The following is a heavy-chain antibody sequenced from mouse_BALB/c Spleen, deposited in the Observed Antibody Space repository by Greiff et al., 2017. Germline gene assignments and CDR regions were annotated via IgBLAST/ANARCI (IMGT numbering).Heavy chain of an antibody. CDR3: TRSGLRRAMDY. CDR1: GYTFTSYW. D-gene: IGHD1-1*01. V-gene: IGHV1S22*01. J-gene: IGHJ4*01. CDR2: IYPGSGST. Sequence: LKQPGSELVRPGASVKLSCKASGYTFTSYWMHWVKQRPGQGLEWIGNIYPGSGSTNYDEKFKSKATLTVDTSSSTAYMQLSSLTSEDSAVYYCTRSGLRRAMDYWGQGTSVTVSS.